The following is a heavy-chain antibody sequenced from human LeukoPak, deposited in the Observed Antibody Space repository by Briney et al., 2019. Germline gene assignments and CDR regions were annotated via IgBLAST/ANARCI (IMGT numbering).Heavy chain of an antibody. CDR3: VREENWFDP. CDR2: INPNSGGT. CDR1: GYTFTGYY. Sequence: ASVKVSCKASGYTFTGYYMHWVRQAPGQGLEWMGWINPNSGGTNYAQKFQGRVTMTTDTSISTAYMELRSLRSDDTAVYYCVREENWFDPWGQGTLVTVSS. J-gene: IGHJ5*02. V-gene: IGHV1-2*02.